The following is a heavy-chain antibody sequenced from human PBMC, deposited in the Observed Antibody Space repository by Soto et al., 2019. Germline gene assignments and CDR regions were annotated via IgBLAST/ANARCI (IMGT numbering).Heavy chain of an antibody. CDR1: GFTFSSYA. V-gene: IGHV3-23*01. CDR3: AKDSAYYDFWSGYEYFQH. Sequence: GGSLRLSCAASGFTFSSYAMSWVRQAPGKGLEWVSAISGSGGSTYYADSVKGRVTIYRDNSKNTLYLQMNSLRAEDTAVYYCAKDSAYYDFWSGYEYFQHWGQGTLVTVSS. CDR2: ISGSGGST. J-gene: IGHJ1*01. D-gene: IGHD3-3*01.